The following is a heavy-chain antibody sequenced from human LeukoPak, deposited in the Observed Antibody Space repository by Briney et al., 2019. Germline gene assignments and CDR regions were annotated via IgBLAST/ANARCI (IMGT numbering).Heavy chain of an antibody. Sequence: GGSLRLSCAASGFTLSSYAMSWVRQTPGKGLEWVSAISVSGNTYHADSVKGRFTISRDSSKNTLYLQMNSLRAEDTAVYYCAKDLSPGTYDYWGQGTLVTVSS. V-gene: IGHV3-23*01. CDR1: GFTLSSYA. CDR2: ISVSGNT. J-gene: IGHJ4*02. CDR3: AKDLSPGTYDY. D-gene: IGHD1-1*01.